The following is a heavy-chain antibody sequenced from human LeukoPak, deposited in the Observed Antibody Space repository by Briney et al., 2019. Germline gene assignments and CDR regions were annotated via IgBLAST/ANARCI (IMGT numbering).Heavy chain of an antibody. CDR3: AKEHVITMIVVVIPWCEP. V-gene: IGHV3-23*01. J-gene: IGHJ5*02. CDR2: ISGSGGST. CDR1: GFTFSSYA. Sequence: PGGSLTLSCAASGFTFSSYALSWVRQAPGKGLEWVSAISGSGGSTYYADSVKGRFTISRDNSKNTLYLQMNSLRAEDTAVYYCAKEHVITMIVVVIPWCEPWGQGTLVTVSS. D-gene: IGHD3-22*01.